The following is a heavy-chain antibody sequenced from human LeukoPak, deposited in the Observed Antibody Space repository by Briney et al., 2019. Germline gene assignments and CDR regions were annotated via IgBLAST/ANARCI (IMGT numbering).Heavy chain of an antibody. CDR1: GYTLTELS. V-gene: IGHV1-24*01. Sequence: ASVKDSCKVSGYTLTELSMHWVRQAPGKGREWMGVFDPEDGETIYAQKFQGRVTMTEDTSTDTAYMELSSLRSEDTAVYYCATQWGIAVAGTHFDYWGQGTLVTVSS. CDR2: FDPEDGET. D-gene: IGHD6-19*01. J-gene: IGHJ4*02. CDR3: ATQWGIAVAGTHFDY.